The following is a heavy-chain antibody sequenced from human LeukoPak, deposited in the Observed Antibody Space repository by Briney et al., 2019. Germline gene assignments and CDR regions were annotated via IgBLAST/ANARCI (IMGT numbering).Heavy chain of an antibody. CDR1: GFTFSIYS. D-gene: IGHD4-23*01. Sequence: GGSLRLSCAASGFTFSIYSMNWVRQAPGKGLEWVAVIWYDGSNKYYADSVKGRFTISRDNSKNTLYLQMNSLRAEDTAVYYCARDLYVGNSAFDYWGQGTLVTVSS. J-gene: IGHJ4*02. CDR3: ARDLYVGNSAFDY. V-gene: IGHV3-33*08. CDR2: IWYDGSNK.